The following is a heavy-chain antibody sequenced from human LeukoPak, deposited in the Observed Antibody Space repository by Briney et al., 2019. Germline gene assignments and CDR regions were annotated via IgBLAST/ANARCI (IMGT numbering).Heavy chain of an antibody. D-gene: IGHD1-26*01. CDR2: TTGSGGST. J-gene: IGHJ6*03. Sequence: PGGSLRLSCAASGFTFSSYAISWVRQAPGKGLEWVSATTGSGGSTYYADSVQGRFTISRDNSRNTLYLQMNSLRAEDTAVYYCAPWEPRGHYYMDVWGKGTTVTVSS. CDR3: APWEPRGHYYMDV. V-gene: IGHV3-23*01. CDR1: GFTFSSYA.